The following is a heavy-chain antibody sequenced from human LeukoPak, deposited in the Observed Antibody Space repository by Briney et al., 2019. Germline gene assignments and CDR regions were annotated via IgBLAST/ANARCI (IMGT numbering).Heavy chain of an antibody. CDR3: AKRVVPASYYFDY. J-gene: IGHJ4*02. CDR2: ISGSGGTT. Sequence: GGSLRLSCAASEITFSSYSMNWVRQAPGKGLEWVSVISGSGGTTYYADSVKGRFTISRDNSKNTLYLQMNSLRAEDTAVYYCAKRVVPASYYFDYWGQGTLVTVSS. V-gene: IGHV3-23*01. CDR1: EITFSSYS. D-gene: IGHD2-2*01.